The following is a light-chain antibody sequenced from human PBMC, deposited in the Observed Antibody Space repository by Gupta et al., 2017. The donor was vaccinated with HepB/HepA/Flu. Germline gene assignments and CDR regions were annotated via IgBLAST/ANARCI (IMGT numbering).Light chain of an antibody. V-gene: IGLV1-40*01. J-gene: IGLJ3*02. Sequence: QSVLTQPPSVTVAPGQRFTISCTGSSSNIGAGYDVHWYQQLPGTAPNLLIYGNSNRHSGGPDRFSGSKSGTSASLAITGLQAEEEADYYCQSYDSSLSGFWVFGGGTKLTVL. CDR3: QSYDSSLSGFWV. CDR1: SSNIGAGYD. CDR2: GNS.